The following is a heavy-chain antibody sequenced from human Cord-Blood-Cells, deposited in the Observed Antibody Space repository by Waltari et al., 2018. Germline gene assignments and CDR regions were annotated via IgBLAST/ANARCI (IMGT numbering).Heavy chain of an antibody. Sequence: QVQLQESGPGLVKPSETLSLTCTVSGYSISSGYYWGWIRQPPGQGLEWIGSIYHSGGTYYNPALKSRVTISVDTAKSKFARKLNYVTAADTAVYYCALTAPGIAAAGIGYFDLWGRGTLVTVSS. CDR1: GYSISSGYY. V-gene: IGHV4-38-2*02. D-gene: IGHD6-13*01. CDR3: ALTAPGIAAAGIGYFDL. CDR2: IYHSGGT. J-gene: IGHJ2*01.